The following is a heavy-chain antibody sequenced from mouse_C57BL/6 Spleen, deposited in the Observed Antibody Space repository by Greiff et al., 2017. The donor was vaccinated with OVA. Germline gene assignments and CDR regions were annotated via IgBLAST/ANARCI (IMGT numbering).Heavy chain of an antibody. Sequence: VQLKQSGPELVKPGASVKMSCKASGYTFTDYNMHWVKQSHGKSLEWIGYINPNNGGTSYNQKFKGKATLTVNKSSSTAYMELRSLTSEDSAVYYCVYDYDYWYFDVWGTGTTVTVSS. CDR1: GYTFTDYN. CDR3: VYDYDYWYFDV. J-gene: IGHJ1*03. D-gene: IGHD2-4*01. V-gene: IGHV1-22*01. CDR2: INPNNGGT.